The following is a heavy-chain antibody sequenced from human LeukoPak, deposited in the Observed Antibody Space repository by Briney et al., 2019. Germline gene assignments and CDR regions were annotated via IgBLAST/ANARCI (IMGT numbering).Heavy chain of an antibody. D-gene: IGHD3-9*01. CDR2: INHSGST. Sequence: PSETLSLTCAVYGGSFSGYYWSWIRQPPGKGLEWIGEINHSGSTNYNPSLKSRVTISVDTSKNQFSLKLSSVTAADTAVYYCARGPHVLRYSDWSPPFDYWGQGTLVTVSS. CDR3: ARGPHVLRYSDWSPPFDY. J-gene: IGHJ4*02. CDR1: GGSFSGYY. V-gene: IGHV4-34*01.